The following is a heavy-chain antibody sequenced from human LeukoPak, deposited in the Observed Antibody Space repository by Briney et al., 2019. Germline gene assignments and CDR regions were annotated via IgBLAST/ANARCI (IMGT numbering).Heavy chain of an antibody. V-gene: IGHV1-2*02. CDR2: INPNSGVT. D-gene: IGHD3-16*01. Sequence: ASVKVSCKASGYTFSGYYMYWVRQAPGQGLEWMGSINPNSGVTNYAQKFQGRVTMTRDTSISTAYMELIRLTSDDTAVYYCARDGDAVMPELDYWGLGTHVTVSS. CDR3: ARDGDAVMPELDY. CDR1: GYTFSGYY. J-gene: IGHJ4*02.